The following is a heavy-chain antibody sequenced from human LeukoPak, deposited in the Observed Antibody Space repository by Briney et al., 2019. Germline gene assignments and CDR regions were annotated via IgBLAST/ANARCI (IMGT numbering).Heavy chain of an antibody. CDR2: IYYSGTT. CDR3: ARGVYIAAAQYAY. V-gene: IGHV4-59*01. D-gene: IGHD6-13*01. J-gene: IGHJ4*02. CDR1: GGSISSYY. Sequence: SETLSPTCTVSGGSISSYYWSWIRQPPGKGLEWIGYIYYSGTTNYNPSLKSRVTISVDTSKNQFSLKLSSVTAADTAVYYCARGVYIAAAQYAYWGQGTLVTVSS.